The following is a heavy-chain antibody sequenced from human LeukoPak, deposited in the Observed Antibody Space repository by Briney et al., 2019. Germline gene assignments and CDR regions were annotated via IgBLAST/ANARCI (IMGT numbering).Heavy chain of an antibody. Sequence: PGGSLRLSCAASGFAFSGLSMNWVRQAPGKGLEWISFISGYNGSTYYADSVKGRFTISRDNAKNSLYLQMNSLRAEDTAVYYCARDGGAAAGYWGQGTLVTVSS. D-gene: IGHD6-13*01. CDR3: ARDGGAAAGY. J-gene: IGHJ4*02. CDR2: ISGYNGST. CDR1: GFAFSGLS. V-gene: IGHV3-48*04.